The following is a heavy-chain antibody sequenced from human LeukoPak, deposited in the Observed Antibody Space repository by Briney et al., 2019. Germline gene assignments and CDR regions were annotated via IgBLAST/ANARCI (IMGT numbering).Heavy chain of an antibody. Sequence: ASVKVSCKASGDTFTGYYMRWVRQAPGQGLEWMGWINPNSGGTNYAQKFQGRVTMTRDTSTSTAYMELSRLRSEDTAVYYCARWDYYDSSGSNDYWGQGTLVTVSS. V-gene: IGHV1-2*02. CDR2: INPNSGGT. J-gene: IGHJ4*02. D-gene: IGHD3-22*01. CDR1: GDTFTGYY. CDR3: ARWDYYDSSGSNDY.